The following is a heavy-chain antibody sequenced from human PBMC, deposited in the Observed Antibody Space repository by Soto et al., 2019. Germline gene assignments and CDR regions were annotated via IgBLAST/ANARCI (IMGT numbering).Heavy chain of an antibody. CDR2: INSNGVT. CDR3: ARIPPYGSGSYLAFDI. CDR1: GGSISNYY. V-gene: IGHV4-59*01. Sequence: SETLSLTCTASGGSISNYYWSWIRQPPGKGLEWIAYINSNGVTNYNPSLKSRVTITLDTSKNQFSLNLSSVTAADTAVYYYARIPPYGSGSYLAFDIWGQGTVVTVSS. J-gene: IGHJ3*02. D-gene: IGHD3-10*01.